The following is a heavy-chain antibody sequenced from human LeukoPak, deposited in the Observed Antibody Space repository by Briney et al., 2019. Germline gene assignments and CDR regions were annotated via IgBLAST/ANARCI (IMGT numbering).Heavy chain of an antibody. CDR1: GYTLIELS. V-gene: IGHV1-24*01. CDR3: ATSRIGAVAGSSLGY. CDR2: FDPEDGET. J-gene: IGHJ4*02. Sequence: ASVKVSCKVSGYTLIELSMHWVRQAPGKGLEWMGGFDPEDGETIYAQKFQGRVTMTEDTSTDTAYMELSSLRSEDTAVYYCATSRIGAVAGSSLGYWGQGTLVTVSS. D-gene: IGHD6-19*01.